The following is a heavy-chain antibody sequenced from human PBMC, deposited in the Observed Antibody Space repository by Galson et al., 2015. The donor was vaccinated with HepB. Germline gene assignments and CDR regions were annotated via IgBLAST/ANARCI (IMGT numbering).Heavy chain of an antibody. CDR3: ARDPQKLIGYYYYYYMDV. Sequence: SLRLSCAASGFTFSSYWMHWVRQAPGKGLVWVLRINSDGSGTSYADSVKGRFTISRDNAKNTLYLQMNSLRAEDTAVYYCARDPQKLIGYYYYYYMDVWGKGTTVTVSS. V-gene: IGHV3-74*01. D-gene: IGHD2-15*01. CDR1: GFTFSSYW. CDR2: INSDGSGT. J-gene: IGHJ6*03.